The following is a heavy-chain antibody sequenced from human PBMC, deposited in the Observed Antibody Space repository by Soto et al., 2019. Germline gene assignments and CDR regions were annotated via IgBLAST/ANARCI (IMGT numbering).Heavy chain of an antibody. V-gene: IGHV4-59*01. Sequence: SETLSLTCTVSGGSISSYYWSWIRQPPGKGLEWIGYIYYSGSTNYNPSLKSRVTISVDTSKNQFSLKLSAVTAADTAVYYCARAPWFYSSGWYYFDYWGQGTLVTVSS. CDR2: IYYSGST. J-gene: IGHJ4*02. CDR1: GGSISSYY. D-gene: IGHD6-19*01. CDR3: ARAPWFYSSGWYYFDY.